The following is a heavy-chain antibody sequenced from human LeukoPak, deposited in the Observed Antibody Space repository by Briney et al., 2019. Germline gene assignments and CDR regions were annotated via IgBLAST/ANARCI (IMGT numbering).Heavy chain of an antibody. J-gene: IGHJ4*02. CDR2: IYSGGNT. Sequence: PGGSLRLSCTVSGFTVSSNSMSWVRQAPGKGLEWVSFIYSGGNTHYSDSVKGRFTISRDNSKNTLYLQMNSLRAEDTAVYYCVKQYYYDSSGNFDYWGQGTLVTVSS. CDR1: GFTVSSNS. V-gene: IGHV3-53*01. D-gene: IGHD3-22*01. CDR3: VKQYYYDSSGNFDY.